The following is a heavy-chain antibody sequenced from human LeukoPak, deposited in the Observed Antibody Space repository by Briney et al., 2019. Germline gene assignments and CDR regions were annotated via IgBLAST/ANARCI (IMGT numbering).Heavy chain of an antibody. CDR2: IYYSGST. Sequence: PSETLSLTCTVSGGSISSYYWSWIRQPPGKGLEWIGYIYYSGSTNYNPSLKSRVTISVDTSKNQFSLKLSSVTAADTAVYYCARGRYDSSGYYYENFDYWGQGTLVTVSS. CDR3: ARGRYDSSGYYYENFDY. D-gene: IGHD3-22*01. V-gene: IGHV4-59*12. J-gene: IGHJ4*02. CDR1: GGSISSYY.